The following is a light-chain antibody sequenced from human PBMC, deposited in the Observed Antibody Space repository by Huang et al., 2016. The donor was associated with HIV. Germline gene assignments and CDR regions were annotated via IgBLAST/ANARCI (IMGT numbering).Light chain of an antibody. CDR3: QQYYITPPIA. J-gene: IGKJ5*01. Sequence: DIQMTQSPSSLSASVGDRVTIPCRASQDIINSLAWYQQKPGKAPKLLVFATSRWQGGGPSRCSGGGSGTDDTLTISSLQPEDVATDYCQQYYITPPIAFGQGTRLDIK. V-gene: IGKV1-NL1*01. CDR2: ATS. CDR1: QDIINS.